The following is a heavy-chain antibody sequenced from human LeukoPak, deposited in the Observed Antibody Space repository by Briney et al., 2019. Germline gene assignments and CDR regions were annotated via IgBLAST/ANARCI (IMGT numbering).Heavy chain of an antibody. J-gene: IGHJ4*02. D-gene: IGHD3-10*01. V-gene: IGHV1-69*04. CDR2: IIPILGIA. CDR3: ARGSRFGESIAPLDY. Sequence: SVKVSCKASGGTFSSYAISWVRQAPGQGLEWMGRIIPILGIANYAQKFQGRVTITADKSTSTAYMELSSLRSEDTAVYYCARGSRFGESIAPLDYWGQGTLVTVSS. CDR1: GGTFSSYA.